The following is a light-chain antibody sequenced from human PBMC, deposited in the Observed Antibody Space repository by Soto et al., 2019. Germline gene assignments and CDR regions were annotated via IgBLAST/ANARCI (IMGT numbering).Light chain of an antibody. Sequence: QSALTQPASVSGSLGQSITISCTGTSNDIGAYNFVSWYQQLPGKAPKLMIYEVSSRPSGASSRFSGSKSANTASLTVSGLQAEDEADYYCCSFTPTHPWVFGGGTKLTVL. CDR1: SNDIGAYNF. J-gene: IGLJ3*02. CDR2: EVS. CDR3: CSFTPTHPWV. V-gene: IGLV2-14*01.